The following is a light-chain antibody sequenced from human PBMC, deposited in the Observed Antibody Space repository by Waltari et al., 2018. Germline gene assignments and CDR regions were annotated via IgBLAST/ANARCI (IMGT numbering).Light chain of an antibody. V-gene: IGKV3-20*01. CDR1: QSVSSSY. CDR2: GAS. J-gene: IGKJ3*01. Sequence: EIVLTQSPGTLSLSPGERATLSCRASQSVSSSYLAWYQQKPGQAPRLLIFGASNRATGIPDRFSGSGSGTDFTLTISRLEPEDFAMYYCQQYGSSPVTFGPGTKVDIK. CDR3: QQYGSSPVT.